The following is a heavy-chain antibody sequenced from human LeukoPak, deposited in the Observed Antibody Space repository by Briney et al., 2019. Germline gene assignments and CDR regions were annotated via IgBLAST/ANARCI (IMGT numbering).Heavy chain of an antibody. Sequence: GGSLRLSCAASGFTVSSNYMSWVRQAPGKGLEWVSVIYSGGSTYYADSVKGRFTISRDNSKNTVNLQMNSLRAEDTAVYYCARDFGVGNSWCYFDYWGQGTLVTVST. J-gene: IGHJ4*02. CDR2: IYSGGST. V-gene: IGHV3-53*01. CDR3: ARDFGVGNSWCYFDY. CDR1: GFTVSSNY. D-gene: IGHD6-13*01.